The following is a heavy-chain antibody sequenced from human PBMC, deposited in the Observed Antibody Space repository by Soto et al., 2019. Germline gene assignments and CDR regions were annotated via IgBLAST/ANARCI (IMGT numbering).Heavy chain of an antibody. J-gene: IGHJ5*02. CDR2: MNPNSGNT. V-gene: IGHV1-8*01. D-gene: IGHD1-7*01. Sequence: ASVKVSCKASGYTFTSYDINWVRQATGQGLEWMGWMNPNSGNTGYAQKFQGRVTMTRNTSISTAYMELSSLRSEDTAVYYCARAGKRYNWNYPGNWFDPWGQGTLVTVSS. CDR1: GYTFTSYD. CDR3: ARAGKRYNWNYPGNWFDP.